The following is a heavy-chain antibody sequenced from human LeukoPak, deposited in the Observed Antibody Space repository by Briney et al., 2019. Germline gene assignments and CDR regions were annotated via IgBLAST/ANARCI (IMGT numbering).Heavy chain of an antibody. V-gene: IGHV4-61*02. CDR3: ASIEAPGEMATDYYYMDV. CDR1: GGSISSGSYY. CDR2: IYTSGST. J-gene: IGHJ6*03. D-gene: IGHD5-24*01. Sequence: PSQTLSLTCTVSGGSISSGSYYWSWIRQPAGKGLEWIGRIYTSGSTNYNPSLKSRVTMSVDTSKNQFSLKLSSVTAADTAVYYCASIEAPGEMATDYYYMDVWGKGTTVTISS.